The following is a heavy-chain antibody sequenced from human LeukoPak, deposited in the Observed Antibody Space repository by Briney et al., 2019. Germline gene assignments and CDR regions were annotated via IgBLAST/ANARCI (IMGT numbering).Heavy chain of an antibody. CDR1: GDSVSSNSAV. CDR2: TYYKSKWSN. Sequence: SQTLSLTCAISGDSVSSNSAVWNWIRQSPSRGLEWLGRTYYKSKWSNNYAVSVKSRIIINPDTSENQFSLQLNSVTPEDTAVYYCARGNQAFDYWGQGTLVTVSS. J-gene: IGHJ4*02. CDR3: ARGNQAFDY. D-gene: IGHD1-14*01. V-gene: IGHV6-1*01.